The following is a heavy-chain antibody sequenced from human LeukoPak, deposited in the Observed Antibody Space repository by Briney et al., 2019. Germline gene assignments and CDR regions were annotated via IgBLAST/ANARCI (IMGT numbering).Heavy chain of an antibody. V-gene: IGHV3-66*01. D-gene: IGHD2-2*01. CDR3: ARGQCSSPSCRYFDY. CDR2: ITSCGNS. J-gene: IGHJ4*02. Sequence: GGSLRLSCAASGFTVSSNYMSWVRQAPGKGLEWVSVITSCGNSYYADSVKGRFTISRDNSKNTLYLQMNSLRAEDTAVYYCARGQCSSPSCRYFDYWGQGTLVTVSS. CDR1: GFTVSSNY.